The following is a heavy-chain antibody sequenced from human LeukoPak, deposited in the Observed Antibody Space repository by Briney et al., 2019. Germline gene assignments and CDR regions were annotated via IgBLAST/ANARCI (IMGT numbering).Heavy chain of an antibody. Sequence: GRSLRLSCAASGFTFSSYGMHWVRQAPGKGLEWVAVIWYDGSNKYYADSVKGRFTISRDNSKNTLYLQMNSLRAEDTAVYYCASGRGMTTVTTGCDYRGQGTLVTVSS. CDR2: IWYDGSNK. CDR1: GFTFSSYG. D-gene: IGHD4-11*01. J-gene: IGHJ4*02. V-gene: IGHV3-33*01. CDR3: ASGRGMTTVTTGCDY.